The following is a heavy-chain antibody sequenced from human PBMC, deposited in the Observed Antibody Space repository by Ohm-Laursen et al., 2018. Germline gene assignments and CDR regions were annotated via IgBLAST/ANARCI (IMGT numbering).Heavy chain of an antibody. CDR3: ARVPGWLDDYYYYGMDV. Sequence: SSLRLSCAASGFTFDDYAMHWVRQAPGKGLEWVSGISRNSGSIGYADSVKGRFTISRDNAKNSLYLQMNSLRAEDTALYHCARVPGWLDDYYYYGMDVWGQGTTVTVSS. D-gene: IGHD6-19*01. J-gene: IGHJ6*02. CDR2: ISRNSGSI. V-gene: IGHV3-9*01. CDR1: GFTFDDYA.